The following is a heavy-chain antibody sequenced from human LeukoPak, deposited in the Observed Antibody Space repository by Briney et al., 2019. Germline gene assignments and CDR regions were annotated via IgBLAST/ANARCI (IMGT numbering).Heavy chain of an antibody. CDR2: ISSSGVGT. V-gene: IGHV3-23*01. CDR3: AKSRGYSGYEEAFDI. CDR1: GFTFNSYA. J-gene: IGHJ3*02. D-gene: IGHD5-12*01. Sequence: PGGSLRLSCAASGFTFNSYAMSWVRQAPGKGLEWVSAISSSGVGTYYADSVKGRFTISRDNSKNTLHLQVNSLRAEDTAVYFCAKSRGYSGYEEAFDIWGQGTTVTVSA.